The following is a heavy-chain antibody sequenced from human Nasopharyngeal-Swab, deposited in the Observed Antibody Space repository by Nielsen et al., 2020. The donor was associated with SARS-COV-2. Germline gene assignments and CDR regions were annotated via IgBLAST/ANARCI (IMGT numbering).Heavy chain of an antibody. CDR3: ARIPGYSSGWYSGGMDV. CDR1: GFSLSTSGMC. J-gene: IGHJ6*02. CDR2: IDWDDDK. D-gene: IGHD6-19*01. V-gene: IGHV2-70*01. Sequence: GPTLVKPTQTGTLTCTFSGFSLSTSGMCVSWIRQPPGKALEWLALIDWDDDKYYSTSLKTRLTISKDTSKNQVVLTMTNMDPVDTATYYCARIPGYSSGWYSGGMDVWGQGTTVTVSS.